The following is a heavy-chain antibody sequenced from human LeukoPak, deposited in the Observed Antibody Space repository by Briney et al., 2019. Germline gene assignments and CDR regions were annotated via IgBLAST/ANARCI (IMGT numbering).Heavy chain of an antibody. CDR1: GFTFSSYA. J-gene: IGHJ6*02. CDR2: ISSNGGST. V-gene: IGHV3-64*01. Sequence: GGSLRLSCAASGFTFSSYAMHWVRQAPGKGLEYVSAISSNGGSTYYANSVKGRFTISRDNSKNTLYLQMNSLRAEDTAVYYCASRSHYYYGMDVWGQGTTVTVSS. CDR3: ASRSHYYYGMDV.